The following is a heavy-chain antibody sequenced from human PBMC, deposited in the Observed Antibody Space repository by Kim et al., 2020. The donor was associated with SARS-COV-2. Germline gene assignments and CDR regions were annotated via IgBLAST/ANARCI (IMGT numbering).Heavy chain of an antibody. CDR1: GYTFTGYY. CDR2: INPNSGGT. CDR3: ASLGYCSGGSCYHDY. J-gene: IGHJ4*02. D-gene: IGHD2-15*01. Sequence: ASVKVSCKASGYTFTGYYMHWVRQAPGQGLEWMGWINPNSGGTNYAQKFQGRVTMTRDTSISTAYMELSRLRSDDTAVYYCASLGYCSGGSCYHDYWGQGTLVTVSS. V-gene: IGHV1-2*02.